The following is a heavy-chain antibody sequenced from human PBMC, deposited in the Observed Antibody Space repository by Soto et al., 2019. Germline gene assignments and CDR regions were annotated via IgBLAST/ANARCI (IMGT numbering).Heavy chain of an antibody. CDR3: ASPDPGTSVDY. CDR1: GGSFTSNNW. Sequence: PSETLSSTCAVSGGSFTSNNWWTWVRHPPGQWLEWIGEIYRTGSTNYNPSLNSRVTISLDKSEKQISLKVASLTAADTAVDYCASPDPGTSVDYWGQGTVVTVSS. V-gene: IGHV4-4*02. CDR2: IYRTGST. D-gene: IGHD1-7*01. J-gene: IGHJ4*02.